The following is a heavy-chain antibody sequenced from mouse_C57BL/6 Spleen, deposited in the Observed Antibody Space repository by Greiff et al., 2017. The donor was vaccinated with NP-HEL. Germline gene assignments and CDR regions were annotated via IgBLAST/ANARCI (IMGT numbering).Heavy chain of an antibody. Sequence: DVKLVESGGGLVKPGGSLKLSCAASGFTFSSYAMSWVRQTPEKRLEWVATISDGGSYTYYPDNVKGRFTISRDHAKNNLYLQMSHLKSEDTAMYYCARDPYYSTFDYWGQGTTLTVSS. CDR3: ARDPYYSTFDY. CDR1: GFTFSSYA. D-gene: IGHD2-5*01. CDR2: ISDGGSYT. V-gene: IGHV5-4*01. J-gene: IGHJ2*01.